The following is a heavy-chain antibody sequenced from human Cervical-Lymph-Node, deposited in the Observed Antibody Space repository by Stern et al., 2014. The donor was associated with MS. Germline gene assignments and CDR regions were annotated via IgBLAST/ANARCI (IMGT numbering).Heavy chain of an antibody. CDR1: GGSISSAEYY. Sequence: QLQLQESGPGLMKPSQTLSLTCAVTGGSISSAEYYWSWIRQSPGKGLEWIGYIHYSGTTYYNPSLKSRVTISVDTSKNQFSLNLRSVTAADTAVYYCSRDADGYSLVFGYWGRGTLVTVSS. D-gene: IGHD5-24*01. J-gene: IGHJ4*02. CDR3: SRDADGYSLVFGY. V-gene: IGHV4-30-4*01. CDR2: IHYSGTT.